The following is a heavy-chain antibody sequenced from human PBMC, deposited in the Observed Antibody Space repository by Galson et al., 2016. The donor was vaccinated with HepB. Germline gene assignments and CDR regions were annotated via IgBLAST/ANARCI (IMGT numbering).Heavy chain of an antibody. V-gene: IGHV2-5*02. D-gene: IGHD3-10*01. J-gene: IGHJ3*02. CDR1: GFSLSTYAVG. CDR2: IYWDDDT. CDR3: VYRSGRFKNPGRNDPFDI. Sequence: PALVKPTQTLTLTCSFSGFSLSTYAVGVGWIRQPPGKALDWLAHIYWDDDTRYSPSLKSRPTITKDTSKNQVVLTMTNMDPVDTATYYGVYRSGRFKNPGRNDPFDIWGRGTMVTVSS.